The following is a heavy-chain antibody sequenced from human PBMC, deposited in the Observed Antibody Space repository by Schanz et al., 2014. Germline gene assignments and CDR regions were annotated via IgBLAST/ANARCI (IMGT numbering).Heavy chain of an antibody. CDR1: GFTFSSHW. Sequence: EVQLVQSGGGLVQPGGSLRLSCAASGFTFSSHWMHWVRQDPGKGLVWVARINSVGSNTDYADSVTGRFTISRDNAKNTLYLQMNTLRAEDTAVYYCARPALWFGDNCFAPWGQGTMDTVSS. CDR2: INSVGSNT. J-gene: IGHJ3*01. CDR3: ARPALWFGDNCFAP. D-gene: IGHD3-10*01. V-gene: IGHV3-74*01.